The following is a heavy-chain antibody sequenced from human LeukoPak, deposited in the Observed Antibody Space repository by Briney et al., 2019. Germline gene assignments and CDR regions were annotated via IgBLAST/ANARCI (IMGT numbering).Heavy chain of an antibody. CDR2: ISGSGNDI. V-gene: IGHV3-11*01. Sequence: GGSLRLSCATSGFIFSGYYMSWIRQAPGKGLEWVSYISGSGNDISYADSVKGRFTISRDNAKGSLYLQMNSLRAADTAVYYCGSHAGRTGSDDWGQGTLVTVSS. J-gene: IGHJ4*02. CDR3: GSHAGRTGSDD. D-gene: IGHD3/OR15-3a*01. CDR1: GFIFSGYY.